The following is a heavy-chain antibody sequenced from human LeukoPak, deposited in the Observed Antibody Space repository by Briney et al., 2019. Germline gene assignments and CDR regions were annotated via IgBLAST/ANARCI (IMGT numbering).Heavy chain of an antibody. V-gene: IGHV4-61*01. CDR1: GYSISSGYY. CDR2: IYYSGST. CDR3: ARDGSGYGEGVGP. J-gene: IGHJ5*02. Sequence: SETLSLTCTVSGYSISSGYYWSWIRQPPGKGLEWIGYIYYSGSTNYNPSLKSRVTISVDTSKNQFSLKLSSVTAADTAVYYCARDGSGYGEGVGPWGQGTLVTVSS. D-gene: IGHD4-17*01.